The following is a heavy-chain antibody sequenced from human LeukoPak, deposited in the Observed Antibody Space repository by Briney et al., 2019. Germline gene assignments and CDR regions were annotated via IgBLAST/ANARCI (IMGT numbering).Heavy chain of an antibody. CDR2: ISWNSGTI. Sequence: PGGSLRLSCAASGFTFDDYAMHWVRQAPGKGLEWLSGISWNSGTIGYADSVKGRFTISRDNAKNSLYLQMNSLRTADMALYYCAKDYRSYYYYGMDVWGQGTTVTVSS. CDR1: GFTFDDYA. J-gene: IGHJ6*01. CDR3: AKDYRSYYYYGMDV. V-gene: IGHV3-9*03. D-gene: IGHD4-11*01.